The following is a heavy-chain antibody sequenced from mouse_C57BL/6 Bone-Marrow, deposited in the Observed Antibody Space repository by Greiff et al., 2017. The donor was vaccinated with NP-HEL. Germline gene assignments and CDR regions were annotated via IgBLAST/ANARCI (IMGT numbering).Heavy chain of an antibody. Sequence: QVQLQQSGAELARPWASVKLSCKASGYTFTSYGISWVKQRTGQGLEWIGEIYPRSGNTYYNEKLKGKATLTADKSSSTAYMELRSLTSEDSAVYFCARGITTVVAVPMDYWGQGTSVTVSS. J-gene: IGHJ4*01. CDR3: ARGITTVVAVPMDY. V-gene: IGHV1-81*01. CDR1: GYTFTSYG. D-gene: IGHD1-1*01. CDR2: IYPRSGNT.